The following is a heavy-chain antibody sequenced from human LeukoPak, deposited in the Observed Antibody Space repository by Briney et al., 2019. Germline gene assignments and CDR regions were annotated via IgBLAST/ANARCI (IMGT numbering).Heavy chain of an antibody. CDR3: ARTGYCSGGSCGRDWFDP. V-gene: IGHV1-18*01. D-gene: IGHD2-15*01. CDR2: VSAYNGNT. Sequence: ASVKVSCKASGYTFTSYGISWVRQAPGQGLEWIGWVSAYNGNTNYAQKLQGRVTMTTDTSTSTAYMELRSLRSDDTAVYYCARTGYCSGGSCGRDWFDPWGQGTLVTVSS. CDR1: GYTFTSYG. J-gene: IGHJ5*02.